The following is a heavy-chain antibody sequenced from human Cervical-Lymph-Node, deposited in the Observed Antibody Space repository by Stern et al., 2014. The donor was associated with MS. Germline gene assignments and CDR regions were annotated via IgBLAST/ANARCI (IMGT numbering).Heavy chain of an antibody. V-gene: IGHV1-69*06. Sequence: VQLVESEAEVKKPGSSVKVSCKASGDTFSSSAISWVRQAPGQGLEWMGGIIPIFGTVNYAQKFQDRVTITADKPTSTAYMELSSLISEDTAVYYCARESEYSYDYWGQGTLVTVSS. CDR3: ARESEYSYDY. CDR1: GDTFSSSA. CDR2: IIPIFGTV. D-gene: IGHD5-18*01. J-gene: IGHJ4*02.